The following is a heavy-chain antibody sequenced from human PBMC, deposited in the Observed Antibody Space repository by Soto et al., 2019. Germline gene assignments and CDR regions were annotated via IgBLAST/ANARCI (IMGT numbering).Heavy chain of an antibody. D-gene: IGHD1-26*01. V-gene: IGHV4-59*01. Sequence: SETLSLTCTVSGGSISSYYWSWIRQPPGKGPEWIGYIYYSGSTNYNPSLKSRVTISVDTSKNQFSLKLSSVTAADTAVYYCARDRSEYYFDYWGQGTLVTVSS. CDR1: GGSISSYY. J-gene: IGHJ4*02. CDR2: IYYSGST. CDR3: ARDRSEYYFDY.